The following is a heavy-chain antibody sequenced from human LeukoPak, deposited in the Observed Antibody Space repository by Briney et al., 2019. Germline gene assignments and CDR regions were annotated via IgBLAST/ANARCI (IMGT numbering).Heavy chain of an antibody. CDR2: IYSGGST. J-gene: IGHJ4*02. Sequence: GGSLRLSCAASGFTVSSNYMSWVRQALGKGLEWVSAIYSGGSTYYADSVKGRFTISRDNSKNTLYLQMNSLRAEDTAVYYCARGPGVAGTFADYWGQGTLVTVAS. CDR3: ARGPGVAGTFADY. CDR1: GFTVSSNY. D-gene: IGHD6-19*01. V-gene: IGHV3-66*01.